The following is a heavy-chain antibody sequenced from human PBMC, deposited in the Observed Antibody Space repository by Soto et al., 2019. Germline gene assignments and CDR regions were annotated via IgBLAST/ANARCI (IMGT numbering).Heavy chain of an antibody. CDR1: GGSISSGDYY. CDR2: IYYSGNT. CDR3: ARVNDYGERHDFDY. D-gene: IGHD4-17*01. V-gene: IGHV4-30-4*01. Sequence: SETLSLTCTVSGGSISSGDYYWSWIRQPPGKGLEWIGYIYYSGNTYYNPSLKSRVTISVDTSKNQFSLKLSSVTAADTAVYYCARVNDYGERHDFDYWGQGTLVTVSS. J-gene: IGHJ4*02.